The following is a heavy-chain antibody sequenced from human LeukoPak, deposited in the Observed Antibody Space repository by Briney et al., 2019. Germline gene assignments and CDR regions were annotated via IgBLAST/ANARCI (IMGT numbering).Heavy chain of an antibody. CDR2: ISYDGSNK. V-gene: IGHV3-30-3*02. Sequence: GRSLRLSCAASGFTFSSYAMHWVRQAPGKGLEWVAVISYDGSNKYYADSVKGRFTISRDNSKNMLYLQMNSLRAEDTAVYYCAKWKYSNSGIDDYWGQGTLVTVSS. J-gene: IGHJ4*02. CDR3: AKWKYSNSGIDDY. CDR1: GFTFSSYA. D-gene: IGHD6-6*01.